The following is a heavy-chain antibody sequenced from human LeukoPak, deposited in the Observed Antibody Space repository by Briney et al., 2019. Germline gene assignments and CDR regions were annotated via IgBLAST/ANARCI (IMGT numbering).Heavy chain of an antibody. CDR1: GYSISSGYY. V-gene: IGHV4-38-2*02. CDR2: IYHSGST. D-gene: IGHD3-22*01. Sequence: SETLSLTCTVSGYSISSGYYWGWIRQPPGKGLEWIGSIYHSGSTYYNPSLKSRVTISVDTSKNQFSLKLSSVTAADTAVYYCARRGYYDSWGQGTLVTVSS. CDR3: ARRGYYDS. J-gene: IGHJ4*02.